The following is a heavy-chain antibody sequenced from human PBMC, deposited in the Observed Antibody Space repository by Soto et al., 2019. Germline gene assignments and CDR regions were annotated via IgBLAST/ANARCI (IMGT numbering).Heavy chain of an antibody. CDR3: ARGDSYYYDSMHAFDI. J-gene: IGHJ3*02. Sequence: QVQLVQSGAEVKKPGSSVKVSCKASGGTFSSYAISWVRQAPGQGLEWMGGIIPIFGTANYAQKFQGRVTITADESTSTAYMELSSLRSEDTAVYYWARGDSYYYDSMHAFDIWGQGTMVTVSS. CDR1: GGTFSSYA. V-gene: IGHV1-69*12. D-gene: IGHD3-22*01. CDR2: IIPIFGTA.